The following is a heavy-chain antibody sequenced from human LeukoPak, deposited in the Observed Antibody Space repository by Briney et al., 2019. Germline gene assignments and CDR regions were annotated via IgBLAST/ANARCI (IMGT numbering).Heavy chain of an antibody. V-gene: IGHV3-33*06. D-gene: IGHD3-3*01. Sequence: GGSLRLSCAASGFTFNTHGMHWVRQAPGKGLDWVAAIWFDGSVKHYSDAVTGRFTISRGNSLNTLYLQMNSLRVEDTAIYYCAKDTAVQFLEPAFWGQGTLVTVSS. CDR1: GFTFNTHG. CDR2: IWFDGSVK. J-gene: IGHJ4*02. CDR3: AKDTAVQFLEPAF.